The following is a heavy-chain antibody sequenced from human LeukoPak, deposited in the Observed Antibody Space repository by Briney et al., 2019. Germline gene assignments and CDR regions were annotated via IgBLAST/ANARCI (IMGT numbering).Heavy chain of an antibody. Sequence: GGSLRLSCAASGFSYSSHGMHWVRQAPGKGLEWVAVISYDGSNKYYADSVKGRFTISRDNSKNTRYLQMNSLRAEDTAVYYCAKEEKNTAWFNGMYVWGQGTTVTVSS. CDR3: AKEEKNTAWFNGMYV. V-gene: IGHV3-30*18. CDR1: GFSYSSHG. CDR2: ISYDGSNK. D-gene: IGHD3-9*01. J-gene: IGHJ6*02.